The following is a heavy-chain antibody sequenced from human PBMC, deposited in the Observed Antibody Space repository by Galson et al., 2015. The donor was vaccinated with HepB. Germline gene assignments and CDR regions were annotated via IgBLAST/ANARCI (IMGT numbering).Heavy chain of an antibody. J-gene: IGHJ3*02. CDR3: ARDRHDSSGRNPGANAFDI. V-gene: IGHV3-7*01. CDR1: GFTFSSYR. Sequence: SLRLSCAASGFTFSSYRMSWVRQAPGKGLEWVANIKQDGSEKYYVDSVKGRFTLSRDNAKNSLYLQMNSLRAEDTAVYYCARDRHDSSGRNPGANAFDIWGQGTMVTVSS. D-gene: IGHD3-22*01. CDR2: IKQDGSEK.